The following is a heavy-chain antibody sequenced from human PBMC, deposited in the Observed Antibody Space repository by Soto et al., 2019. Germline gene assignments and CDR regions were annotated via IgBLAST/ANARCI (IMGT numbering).Heavy chain of an antibody. J-gene: IGHJ4*02. D-gene: IGHD1-26*01. CDR2: INPNTGKP. V-gene: IGHV7-4-1*01. Sequence: ASVKVSCKGSGYSFTRYSINWLRQAPGQGFEWMGWINPNTGKPTYDQGFTGRFVFSVDTSVSTVYLQISSLKADDSAVYYCARDRASGSVDCWGKGTQVTDSS. CDR1: GYSFTRYS. CDR3: ARDRASGSVDC.